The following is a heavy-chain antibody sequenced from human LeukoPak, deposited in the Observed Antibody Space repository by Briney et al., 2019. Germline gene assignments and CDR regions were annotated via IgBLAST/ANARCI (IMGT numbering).Heavy chain of an antibody. CDR3: ARADDYGDYVDY. J-gene: IGHJ4*02. V-gene: IGHV4-4*02. CDR2: IHHSGGI. Sequence: SETLSLTCAVSGDSISSDIWWNWVRQPPGKGLEWIGEIHHSGGINYNPSLKSRVTISLDKSKNQFSLELNSVTAADTAVYYCARADDYGDYVDYWGQGTLVTVSS. CDR1: GDSISSDIW. D-gene: IGHD4-17*01.